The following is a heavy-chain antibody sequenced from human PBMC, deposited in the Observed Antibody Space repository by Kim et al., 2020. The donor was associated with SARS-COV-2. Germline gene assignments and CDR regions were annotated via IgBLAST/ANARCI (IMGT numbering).Heavy chain of an antibody. J-gene: IGHJ4*02. CDR3: TRAGSGWYPIYYFDY. CDR1: GFTFSSYE. D-gene: IGHD6-19*01. V-gene: IGHV3-48*03. CDR2: ISGNGGTI. Sequence: GGSLRLSCAASGFTFSSYEMSWVRQAPGKGLEWVSYISGNGGTIYHADSVKGRFTVSRDNTQNSLSLQMNGLRAEDTAIYYCTRAGSGWYPIYYFDYWGQGTLVTVSS.